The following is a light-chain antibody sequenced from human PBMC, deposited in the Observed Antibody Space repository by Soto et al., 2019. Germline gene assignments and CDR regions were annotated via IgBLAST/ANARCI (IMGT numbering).Light chain of an antibody. Sequence: SYELTQPPSVSVSQGQTASIPCSGDKLGDRFACWYQQKPGQSPVMVIYQDTRRPSGIPERFSGSNSGNTATLTISGTQAMDEADYYCQAWDSSTGVVFGGGTKLTVL. CDR3: QAWDSSTGVV. CDR1: KLGDRF. CDR2: QDT. V-gene: IGLV3-1*01. J-gene: IGLJ2*01.